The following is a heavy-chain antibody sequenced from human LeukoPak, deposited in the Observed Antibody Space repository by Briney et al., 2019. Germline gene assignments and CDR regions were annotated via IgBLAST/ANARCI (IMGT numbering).Heavy chain of an antibody. D-gene: IGHD5-24*01. CDR1: GFTFSSYA. CDR3: AKGTYRDGYNYGHFDY. CDR2: ISGSGGST. V-gene: IGHV3-23*01. J-gene: IGHJ4*02. Sequence: GGSLRLSCAASGFTFSSYAMSWVRQAPGKGLEWVSAISGSGGSTYYTDSVKGRFTISRDNSKNTLYLQMNSLRAEDTAVYYCAKGTYRDGYNYGHFDYWGQGTLVTVSS.